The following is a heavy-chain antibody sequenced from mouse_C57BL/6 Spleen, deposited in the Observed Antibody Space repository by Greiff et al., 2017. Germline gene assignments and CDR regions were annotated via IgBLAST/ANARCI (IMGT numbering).Heavy chain of an antibody. Sequence: QVQLKESGPELVKPGASVKISCKASGYAFSSSWMNWVKQRPGKGLEWSGRIYPGDGDTNYNGKFKGKATLTADKSSSTAYMQLSSLTSEDSAVYFCAQQLRLRGYFDYWGQGTTLTVSS. CDR3: AQQLRLRGYFDY. D-gene: IGHD3-2*02. CDR1: GYAFSSSW. CDR2: IYPGDGDT. J-gene: IGHJ2*01. V-gene: IGHV1-82*01.